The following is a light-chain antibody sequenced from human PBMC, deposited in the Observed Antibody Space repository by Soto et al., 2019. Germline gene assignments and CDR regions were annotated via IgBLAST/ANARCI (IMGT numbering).Light chain of an antibody. V-gene: IGLV2-14*03. J-gene: IGLJ1*01. CDR1: HNDIGTYDY. CDR3: SSFTSDRIYV. CDR2: GVT. Sequence: QSVVTQPASGSGSPGQSITIGCTGNHNDIGTYDYVSWYQQHPGRAPRLLIYGVTTRPSGMSDRFSASKSGLTASLTISGLQPEDEADYYCSSFTSDRIYVFGPGTKVTVL.